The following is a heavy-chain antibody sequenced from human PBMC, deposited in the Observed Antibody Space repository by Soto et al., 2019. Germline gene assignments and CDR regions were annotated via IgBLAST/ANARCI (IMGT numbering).Heavy chain of an antibody. Sequence: QVQLQESGPGLVKPSQTLSLTCTVSGGSISSGGYYWSWIRQHPGKGLEWIGYIYYSGSTYYNPSLQSRVTISVDTSKNQCSLKLSSVTAADPAVYYCARYYGGNLGYYYYGMDVWGQGTTVTVSS. CDR3: ARYYGGNLGYYYYGMDV. CDR2: IYYSGST. V-gene: IGHV4-31*03. CDR1: GGSISSGGYY. J-gene: IGHJ6*02. D-gene: IGHD4-17*01.